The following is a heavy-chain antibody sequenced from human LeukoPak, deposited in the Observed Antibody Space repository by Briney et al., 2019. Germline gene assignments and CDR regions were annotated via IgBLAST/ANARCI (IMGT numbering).Heavy chain of an antibody. D-gene: IGHD5-18*01. V-gene: IGHV3-30*18. J-gene: IGHJ4*02. CDR1: GFTFSSYG. CDR2: LSYDGSNK. Sequence: GGSLRLSCAASGFTFSSYGMHWVRQAPGKGLEWVAVLSYDGSNKYYADSVKGRFTISRDNSKNTLYLQMNSLRAEDTAVYYCAKDKSPLYSYGPLDYWGQGTLVTVSS. CDR3: AKDKSPLYSYGPLDY.